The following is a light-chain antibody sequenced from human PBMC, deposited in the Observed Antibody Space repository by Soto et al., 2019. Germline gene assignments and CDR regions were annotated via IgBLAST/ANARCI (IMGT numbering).Light chain of an antibody. Sequence: DIQIPQSPSTLAGSLVDRVTITSRASQAIGSWLAWYQQKPGKAPKLLMYKASTLKSGDPSRFSGSGSGTESTLTISSLQPDDFATYYCQHYNSYSEAFGQGTKVDIK. CDR2: KAS. V-gene: IGKV1-5*03. CDR3: QHYNSYSEA. J-gene: IGKJ1*01. CDR1: QAIGSW.